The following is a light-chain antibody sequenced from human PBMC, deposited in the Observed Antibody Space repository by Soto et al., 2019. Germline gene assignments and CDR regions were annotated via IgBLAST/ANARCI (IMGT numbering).Light chain of an antibody. J-gene: IGKJ1*01. CDR1: QSVSSW. Sequence: DIQMTQSPSTLSASVGDRVTITCRASQSVSSWLAWYQQKPGKAPKVLIYRASTLETGVTSRFSGSGSGTEFTLTISSLQPDDFAIYYCQQYQTYWSFGQGTNVEIK. V-gene: IGKV1-5*03. CDR2: RAS. CDR3: QQYQTYWS.